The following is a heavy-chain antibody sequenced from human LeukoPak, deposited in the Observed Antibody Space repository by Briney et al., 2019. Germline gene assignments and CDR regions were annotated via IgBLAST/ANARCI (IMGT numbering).Heavy chain of an antibody. CDR2: IIPIFGTA. CDR3: ARWRTVTTPFDP. Sequence: SVKVSCKASGGTFSSYAISWVRQAPGQGLEWMGGIIPIFGTANYAQKFQGRVTITADKSTSTAYVELSSLRSEDTAVYYCARWRTVTTPFDPWGQGTLVTVSS. J-gene: IGHJ5*02. V-gene: IGHV1-69*06. D-gene: IGHD4-17*01. CDR1: GGTFSSYA.